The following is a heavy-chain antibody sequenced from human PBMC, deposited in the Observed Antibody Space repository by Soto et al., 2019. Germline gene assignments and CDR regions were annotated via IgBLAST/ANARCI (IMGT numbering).Heavy chain of an antibody. D-gene: IGHD3-10*01. CDR3: ARAHPRGY. CDR1: GFTFSSYS. CDR2: ISSSSSTI. J-gene: IGHJ4*02. Sequence: EVQLVESGGDLVQPGGSLRLSCAASGFTFSSYSMNWVRQAPGKGLEWVSYISSSSSTIYYADSVKGRFTISRDNAKNSLYLQMNSLRAEDTAVYYCARAHPRGYWCQGTLVTVSS. V-gene: IGHV3-48*01.